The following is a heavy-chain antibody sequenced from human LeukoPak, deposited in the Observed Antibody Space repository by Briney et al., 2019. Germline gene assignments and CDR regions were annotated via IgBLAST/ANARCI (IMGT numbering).Heavy chain of an antibody. CDR2: IYSGGST. V-gene: IGHV3-53*01. D-gene: IGHD3-10*01. CDR3: ARGATMVRGVIPYYYYYMDV. CDR1: GFTFSSYE. Sequence: GGSLRLSCAASGFTFSSYEMNWVRQAPGKGLEWVSVIYSGGSTYYADSVKGRFTISRDNSKNTLYLQMNSLRAEDTAVYYCARGATMVRGVIPYYYYYMDVWGKGTTVTISS. J-gene: IGHJ6*03.